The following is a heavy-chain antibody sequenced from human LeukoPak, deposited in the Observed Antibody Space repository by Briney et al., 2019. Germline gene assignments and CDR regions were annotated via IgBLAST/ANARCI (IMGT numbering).Heavy chain of an antibody. V-gene: IGHV3-21*01. CDR2: ISGSSTYI. CDR1: GFIFSTYS. D-gene: IGHD4-17*01. CDR3: ARDRFGDYNFDY. J-gene: IGHJ4*02. Sequence: GGSLRLSCAASGFIFSTYSMNWVRQAPGKGLEWVSSISGSSTYIYCADSVKGRFTISRDNAKSSLYLQMNSLRAEDTAVYYCARDRFGDYNFDYWGQGTLVTVSS.